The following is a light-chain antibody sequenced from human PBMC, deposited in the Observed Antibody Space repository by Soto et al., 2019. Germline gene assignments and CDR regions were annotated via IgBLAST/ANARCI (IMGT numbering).Light chain of an antibody. CDR1: QSVSNY. J-gene: IGKJ4*01. V-gene: IGKV3-11*01. CDR2: EAS. Sequence: EIVLTQSPATLSLSPGERATLSCRASQSVSNYLAWYQQKPGQAPRLLIYEASNRASGIPARFSGSGSGTDFTLTINSLEPEDFAVYYCQQRSYWLSFGGGTKVEIK. CDR3: QQRSYWLS.